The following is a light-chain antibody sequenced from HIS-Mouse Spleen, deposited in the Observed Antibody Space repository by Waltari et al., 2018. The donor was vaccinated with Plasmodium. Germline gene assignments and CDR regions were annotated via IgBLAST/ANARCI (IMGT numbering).Light chain of an antibody. CDR3: QQYNNWSFT. V-gene: IGKV3-15*01. CDR2: GAS. Sequence: ELVMTQSPATLPVSPGERATLSCRASQSVSSNLAWYQQKPGQAPRLLLYGASTRATGIPARFSGSGSGTEFTLTISSLQSEDFAVYYCQQYNNWSFTFGPGTKVDIK. J-gene: IGKJ3*01. CDR1: QSVSSN.